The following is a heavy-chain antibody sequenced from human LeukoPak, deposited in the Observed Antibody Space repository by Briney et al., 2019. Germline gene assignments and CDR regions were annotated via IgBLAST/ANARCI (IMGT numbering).Heavy chain of an antibody. J-gene: IGHJ5*02. CDR1: GGSFSGYY. D-gene: IGHD3-3*01. V-gene: IGHV4-34*01. CDR2: INHSGST. CDR3: ARQGAADYDFWSGPDLNWFDP. Sequence: SETLSLTCAAYGGSFSGYYWSWIRQPPGKGLEWIGEINHSGSTNYNPSLKSRVTISVDTSKNQFSLKLSSVTAADTAVYYCARQGAADYDFWSGPDLNWFDPWGQGTLVTVSS.